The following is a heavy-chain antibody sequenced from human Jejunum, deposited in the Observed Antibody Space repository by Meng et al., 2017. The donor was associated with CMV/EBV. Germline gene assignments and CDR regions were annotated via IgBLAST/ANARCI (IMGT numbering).Heavy chain of an antibody. D-gene: IGHD2-15*01. CDR2: IPGSGGTT. CDR1: GFSFSIHS. CDR3: AGLSDS. V-gene: IGHV3-23*01. J-gene: IGHJ4*02. Sequence: SCSPSGFSFSIHSMGWGGRAPGKGVEWVESIPGSGGTTYYAASVKGRFTISRDNSKNTLYLQMNSMRADDTAVYYCAGLSDSWGQGTLVTVSS.